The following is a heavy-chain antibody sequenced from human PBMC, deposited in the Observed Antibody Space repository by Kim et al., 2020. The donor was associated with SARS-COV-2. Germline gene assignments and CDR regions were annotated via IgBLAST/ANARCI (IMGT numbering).Heavy chain of an antibody. D-gene: IGHD4-17*01. CDR3: AEGVTNSGFDY. Sequence: GGSLRLSCVASGFTFSNSLMDWVRQAPGEGLEWVSRIRWDGKRTYYAYSVKGRVTMSSDKSKNTVYLHMNNLRVEDTAVYYCAEGVTNSGFDYWGQGAQGTVSS. CDR1: GFTFSNSL. CDR2: IRWDGKRT. J-gene: IGHJ4*02. V-gene: IGHV3-23*01.